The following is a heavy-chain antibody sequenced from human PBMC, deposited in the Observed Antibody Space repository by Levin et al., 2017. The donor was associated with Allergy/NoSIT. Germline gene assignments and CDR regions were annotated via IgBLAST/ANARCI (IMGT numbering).Heavy chain of an antibody. V-gene: IGHV3-30*18. CDR2: ISYDGSNK. CDR1: GFTFSSYG. D-gene: IGHD2-2*02. J-gene: IGHJ4*02. Sequence: GGSLRLSCAASGFTFSSYGMHWVRQAPGKGLEWVAVISYDGSNKYYADSVKGRFTISRDNSKNTLYLQMNSLRAEDTAVYYCAKGSFLYCSSTSCDRGVFDYWGQGTLVTVSS. CDR3: AKGSFLYCSSTSCDRGVFDY.